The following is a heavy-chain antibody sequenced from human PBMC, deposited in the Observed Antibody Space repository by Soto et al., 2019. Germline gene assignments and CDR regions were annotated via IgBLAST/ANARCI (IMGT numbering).Heavy chain of an antibody. Sequence: HLQLKESGSGLVNPSQTLSLTCAVSGGSISSGGYSWSWIRQPPGKGLEWIGYIYHSGSTYYNPSLKSRVTRSVDRSKNQFSLKLSSVTAADTAVYYCDRGPSPWGQGTLVTVSS. CDR3: DRGPSP. J-gene: IGHJ5*02. V-gene: IGHV4-30-2*01. CDR2: IYHSGST. CDR1: GGSISSGGYS.